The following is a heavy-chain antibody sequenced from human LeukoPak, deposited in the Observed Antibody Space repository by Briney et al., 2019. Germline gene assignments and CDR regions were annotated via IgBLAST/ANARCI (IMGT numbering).Heavy chain of an antibody. CDR3: ARKSGYSSGWTWFDP. CDR2: IYYSGST. Sequence: SETLSLTCTVSGGSISSYYWSWIRQPPGKGLEWIRYIYYSGSTNYNPSLKSRVTMSVDTSKNEFFLKLDSVTAVDTAVYYCARKSGYSSGWTWFDPWGQGTLVTVSS. CDR1: GGSISSYY. D-gene: IGHD6-19*01. V-gene: IGHV4-59*01. J-gene: IGHJ5*02.